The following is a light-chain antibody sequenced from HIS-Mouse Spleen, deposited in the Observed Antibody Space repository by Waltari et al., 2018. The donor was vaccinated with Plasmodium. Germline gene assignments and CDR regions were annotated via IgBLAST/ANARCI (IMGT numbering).Light chain of an antibody. CDR2: KAS. CDR1: QSISSW. Sequence: DIQMTQSPSTLSASVGDRVTITCRASQSISSWCAWYQQKPGKAPKLLIYKASSLESGVPSRFSGSGSGTEFTLTISSLQPDDVATYYCQQYNSYQFGQGTKVEIK. J-gene: IGKJ1*01. V-gene: IGKV1-5*03. CDR3: QQYNSYQ.